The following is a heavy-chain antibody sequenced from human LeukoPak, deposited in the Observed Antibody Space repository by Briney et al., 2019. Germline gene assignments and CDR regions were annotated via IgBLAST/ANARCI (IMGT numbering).Heavy chain of an antibody. D-gene: IGHD2-15*01. CDR1: GYPFGSYG. Sequence: GASVKVSCEASGYPFGSYGISWVRQAPGQGLEWMGWNSGYKGNTKYAQKFQGRVTMTTDTSTSTAYMELRSLRSDDTAVYYCARDHGGKVDRYFDLWGRGTLVTVSS. V-gene: IGHV1-18*01. CDR3: ARDHGGKVDRYFDL. CDR2: NSGYKGNT. J-gene: IGHJ2*01.